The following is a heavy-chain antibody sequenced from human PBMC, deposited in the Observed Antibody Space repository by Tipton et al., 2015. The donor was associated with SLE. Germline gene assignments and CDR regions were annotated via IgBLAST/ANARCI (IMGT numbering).Heavy chain of an antibody. CDR1: GFTFSSYA. CDR3: AKDRITIFGVVIGPDY. CDR2: ISYDGSNK. Sequence: SLRLSCAASGFTFSSYAMHWVRQAPGKGLEWVAVISYDGSNKYYADSVKGRFTISRDNSKNTLYLQMNSPRAEDTAVYYCAKDRITIFGVVIGPDYWGQGTLVTVSS. J-gene: IGHJ4*02. D-gene: IGHD3-3*01. V-gene: IGHV3-30*04.